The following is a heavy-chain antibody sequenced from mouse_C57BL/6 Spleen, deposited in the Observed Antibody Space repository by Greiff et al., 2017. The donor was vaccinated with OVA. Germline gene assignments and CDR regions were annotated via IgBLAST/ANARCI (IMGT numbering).Heavy chain of an antibody. J-gene: IGHJ3*01. CDR3: ARDQEVLDSSGYRFAY. D-gene: IGHD3-2*02. CDR1: GFTFSSYA. CDR2: ISDGGSYT. V-gene: IGHV5-4*01. Sequence: EVQLVESGGGLVKPGGSLKLSCAASGFTFSSYAMSWVRQTPEKRLEWVATISDGGSYTYYPDNVKGRFTISRDNAKNNLYLQMSHLKSEDTAMYYCARDQEVLDSSGYRFAYWGQGTLVTVSA.